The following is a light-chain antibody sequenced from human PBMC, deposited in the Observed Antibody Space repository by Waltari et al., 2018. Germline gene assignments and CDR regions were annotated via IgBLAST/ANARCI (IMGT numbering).Light chain of an antibody. J-gene: IGLJ1*01. CDR3: QSTDSSSTFYV. Sequence: SYELTQPPSVSVFPGQPARITCSGDALPNQYVYWYQQRPGQAPRLVTYKDTERPSGIPERFSGSTSGTTVTLTITGVQAEDEADYYCQSTDSSSTFYVFGPGTKVTVL. CDR2: KDT. V-gene: IGLV3-25*03. CDR1: ALPNQY.